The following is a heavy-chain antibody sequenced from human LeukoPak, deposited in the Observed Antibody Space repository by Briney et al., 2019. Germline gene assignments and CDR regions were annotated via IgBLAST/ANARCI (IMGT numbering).Heavy chain of an antibody. CDR3: ARGGGIYSSLPTDY. V-gene: IGHV4-30-2*01. CDR2: IYHSGST. Sequence: PSETLSLTCTVSGGSISSGGYYWSWIRQPPGKGLEWIGYIYHSGSTYYNPSLKSRVTISVDRSKNQFSLKLSSVTAADTAVYYCARGGGIYSSLPTDYWGQGTLVTVSS. CDR1: GGSISSGGYY. D-gene: IGHD6-13*01. J-gene: IGHJ4*02.